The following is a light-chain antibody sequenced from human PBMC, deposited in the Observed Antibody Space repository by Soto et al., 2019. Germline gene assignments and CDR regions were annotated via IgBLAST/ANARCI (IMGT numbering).Light chain of an antibody. Sequence: EIVLTQSPGTLYLSPGERATLSCRASQSVSSSYLAWYQQKPGQAPRLLIYGASSRSTGIPDRFSGSGSGTAFTLTISRLEPEDFAVYYFQQYCSSFTFGPGTKVDIK. CDR2: GAS. J-gene: IGKJ3*01. V-gene: IGKV3-20*01. CDR3: QQYCSSFT. CDR1: QSVSSSY.